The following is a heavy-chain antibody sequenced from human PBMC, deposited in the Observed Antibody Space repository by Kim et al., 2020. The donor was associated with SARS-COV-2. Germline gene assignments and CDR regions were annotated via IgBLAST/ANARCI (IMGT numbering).Heavy chain of an antibody. CDR2: INHRGRS. D-gene: IGHD3-10*01. CDR1: GGSFSGFY. Sequence: SETLSLTCAVYGGSFSGFYWSWIRQPPGRGLEWVGEINHRGRSNYNPSLKSRVTISVDTTKNQFSLKPTSVTAADTAGYYCARRLSNTTGSGSDYCDLWG. V-gene: IGHV4-34*01. CDR3: ARRLSNTTGSGSDYCDL. J-gene: IGHJ2*01.